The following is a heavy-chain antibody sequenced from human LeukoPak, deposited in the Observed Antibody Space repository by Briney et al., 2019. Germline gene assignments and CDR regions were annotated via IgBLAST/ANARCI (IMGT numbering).Heavy chain of an antibody. CDR2: IYSGGST. CDR3: ARESAWFGEFTQYYFDY. V-gene: IGHV3-53*05. J-gene: IGHJ4*02. CDR1: GFTFSSNA. Sequence: GGSLRLSCAASGFTFSSNAMSWVRQAPGKGLEWVSVIYSGGSTYYADSVKGRFTISRDNSKNTLYLQMNSLRAEDTAVYYCARESAWFGEFTQYYFDYWGQGTLVTVSS. D-gene: IGHD3-10*01.